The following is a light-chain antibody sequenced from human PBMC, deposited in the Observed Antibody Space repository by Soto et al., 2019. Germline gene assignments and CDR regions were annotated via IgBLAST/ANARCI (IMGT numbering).Light chain of an antibody. V-gene: IGKV1-5*03. CDR3: EQYVSDSS. J-gene: IGKJ3*01. CDR1: QSFNSL. CDR2: KAS. Sequence: ILMTHSPSTLSASVGDRVTITCRASQSFNSLLAWYQQKPGKVPNLLNDKASTLGGGLPSRFRDGWSGTEFPLTISRLQTDDSAAYYCEQYVSDSSFGPGTKVDIK.